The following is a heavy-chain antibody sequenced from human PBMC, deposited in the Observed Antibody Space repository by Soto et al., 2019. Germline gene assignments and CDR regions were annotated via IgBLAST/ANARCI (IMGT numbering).Heavy chain of an antibody. Sequence: GGSLRLSCAASGFTFSSYGMHWVRQAPGKGLEWVAVIWYDGSNKYYADSVKGRFTISRDNSKNTLYLQMNSLRAEDTAVYYCARDATGYDSSGYYHDYWGQGTLVTVSS. J-gene: IGHJ4*02. D-gene: IGHD3-22*01. CDR2: IWYDGSNK. CDR1: GFTFSSYG. V-gene: IGHV3-33*01. CDR3: ARDATGYDSSGYYHDY.